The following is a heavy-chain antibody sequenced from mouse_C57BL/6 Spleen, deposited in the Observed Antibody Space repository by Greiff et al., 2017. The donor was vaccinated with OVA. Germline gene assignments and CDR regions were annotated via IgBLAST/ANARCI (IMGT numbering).Heavy chain of an antibody. CDR1: GYSITSGYY. V-gene: IGHV3-6*01. Sequence: VQLKESGPGLVKPSQSLSLTCSVTGYSITSGYYWNWIRQFPGNKLEWMGYISYDGSNNYNPSLKNRISITRDTSKNQFFLKLNSVTTEDTATYYCARGGDYYIDFDYWGQGTTLTVSS. CDR2: ISYDGSN. D-gene: IGHD2-12*01. CDR3: ARGGDYYIDFDY. J-gene: IGHJ2*01.